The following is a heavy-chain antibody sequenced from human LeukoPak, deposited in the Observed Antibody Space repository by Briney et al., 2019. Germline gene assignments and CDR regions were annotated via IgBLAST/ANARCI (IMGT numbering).Heavy chain of an antibody. Sequence: SETLSLTCTVSGGSISSSSYYWGWIRQPPGKGLEWIGSIYYSGSTYYNPSLKSRVTISVDTSKNQFSQKLSSVTAADTAVYYCARRITGDFDYWGQGTLVTVSS. D-gene: IGHD7-27*01. J-gene: IGHJ4*02. V-gene: IGHV4-39*01. CDR1: GGSISSSSYY. CDR2: IYYSGST. CDR3: ARRITGDFDY.